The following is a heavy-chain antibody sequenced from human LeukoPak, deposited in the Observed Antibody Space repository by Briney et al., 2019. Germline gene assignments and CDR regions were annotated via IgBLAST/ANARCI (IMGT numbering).Heavy chain of an antibody. V-gene: IGHV1-3*01. CDR3: AREGITYYDFWSGYYNQYYFDY. CDR2: INAGNGNT. CDR1: GYTFTSYA. Sequence: GASVKVSCKASGYTFTSYAMHWVRQAPGQRLEWMGWINAGNGNTKYSQKFQGRVTMTTDTSTSTAYMELRSLRSDDTAVYYCAREGITYYDFWSGYYNQYYFDYWGQGTLVTVSS. J-gene: IGHJ4*02. D-gene: IGHD3-3*01.